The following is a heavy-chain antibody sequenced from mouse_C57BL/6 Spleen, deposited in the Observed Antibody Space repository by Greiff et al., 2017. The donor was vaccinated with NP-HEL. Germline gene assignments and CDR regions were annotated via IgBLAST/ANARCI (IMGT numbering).Heavy chain of an antibody. J-gene: IGHJ4*01. V-gene: IGHV5-16*01. CDR1: GFTFSDYY. CDR2: INYDGSST. D-gene: IGHD2-2*01. CDR3: ARRLRLAMDY. Sequence: LQQSEGGLVQPGSSMKLSCTASGFTFSDYYMAWVRQVPEKGLEWVANINYDGSSTYYLDSLKSRFIISRDNAKNILYLQMSSLKSEDTATYYCARRLRLAMDYWGQGTSVTVSS.